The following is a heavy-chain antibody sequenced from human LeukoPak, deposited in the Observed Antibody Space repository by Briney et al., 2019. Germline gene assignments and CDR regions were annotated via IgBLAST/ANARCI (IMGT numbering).Heavy chain of an antibody. CDR1: RGSPSRSRDY. Sequence: PSETLSLTCAHPRGSPSRSRDYCGWIRQPPGKWLEWIGSIYYNGRTSYNPSLKTRATISVDTSKNQFSLKLSSVTAANTAVYYCARQAGGSGSYALFDYWGQGTLVTVSS. CDR2: IYYNGRT. V-gene: IGHV4-39*01. J-gene: IGHJ4*02. D-gene: IGHD3-10*01. CDR3: ARQAGGSGSYALFDY.